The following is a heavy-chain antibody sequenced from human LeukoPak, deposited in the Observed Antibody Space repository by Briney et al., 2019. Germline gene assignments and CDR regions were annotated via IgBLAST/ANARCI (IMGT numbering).Heavy chain of an antibody. CDR3: ARDRYTVVSWYFDL. Sequence: SETLSLTCTVSGGSISSYYWSWIRQPPGKGLEWIGYMYYSGSTYYNPSLKSRVTISVDTSKNQFSLKLSSVTAADTAVYYCARDRYTVVSWYFDLWGRGTLVTVSS. V-gene: IGHV4-59*12. CDR1: GGSISSYY. J-gene: IGHJ2*01. CDR2: MYYSGST. D-gene: IGHD4-23*01.